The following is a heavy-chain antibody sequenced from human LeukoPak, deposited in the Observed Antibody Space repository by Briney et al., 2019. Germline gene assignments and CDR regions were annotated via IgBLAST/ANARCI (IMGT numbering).Heavy chain of an antibody. D-gene: IGHD2-2*01. CDR2: ISLIGGST. CDR3: AKDRYCSSTTCSRYFDY. V-gene: IGHV3-23*01. Sequence: GGSLRLSCAASGFTFSSYAMSWVHQAPGKGLEWVSAISLIGGSTHYADSVKGRFTISRDNSMNTLYLQMNSLSAEDTAVYYCAKDRYCSSTTCSRYFDYWGQGTLVTVSS. CDR1: GFTFSSYA. J-gene: IGHJ4*02.